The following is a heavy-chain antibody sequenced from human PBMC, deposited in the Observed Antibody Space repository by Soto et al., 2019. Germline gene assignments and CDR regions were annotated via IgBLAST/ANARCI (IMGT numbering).Heavy chain of an antibody. Sequence: GGSLRISCAAAGFTFSSYGMHWVRQAPGKGLEWVAVIWYDGSNKYYADSVKGRFTISRDNAKNSLYLQMNSLRDEDTAVYYCAREYYYDSSGYYYSEGDYYYYYGMDVWGQGTTVTVSS. D-gene: IGHD3-22*01. CDR1: GFTFSSYG. CDR3: AREYYYDSSGYYYSEGDYYYYYGMDV. CDR2: IWYDGSNK. V-gene: IGHV3-33*01. J-gene: IGHJ6*02.